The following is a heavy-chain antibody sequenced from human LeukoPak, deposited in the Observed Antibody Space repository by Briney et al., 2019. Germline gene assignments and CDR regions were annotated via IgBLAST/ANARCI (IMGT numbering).Heavy chain of an antibody. J-gene: IGHJ4*02. Sequence: ASVKVSCKASGYTFTSYYMHWVRQAPGQGLEWMGIINPSGGSTSYAQKFQGRVTMTRDTSTSTVYMELSSLRSEDTAVYYCARVGGFYDSSGYPHYWGQGTLVTVSS. V-gene: IGHV1-46*01. D-gene: IGHD3-22*01. CDR3: ARVGGFYDSSGYPHY. CDR2: INPSGGST. CDR1: GYTFTSYY.